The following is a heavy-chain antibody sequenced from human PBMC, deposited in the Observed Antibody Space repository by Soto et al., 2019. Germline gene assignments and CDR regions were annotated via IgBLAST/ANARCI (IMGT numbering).Heavy chain of an antibody. J-gene: IGHJ5*02. CDR2: IFPSDSDT. CDR3: ARKDKSGYFNWFDP. Sequence: GESLKISCRTSGYRFTSYWIAWVRQMPGKGLEWMGIIFPSDSDTRYSPSFQGQVTTSADRSTSTVFLQWASLKASDTAVYFCARKDKSGYFNWFDPWGQGTLVTVSS. D-gene: IGHD3-22*01. V-gene: IGHV5-51*01. CDR1: GYRFTSYW.